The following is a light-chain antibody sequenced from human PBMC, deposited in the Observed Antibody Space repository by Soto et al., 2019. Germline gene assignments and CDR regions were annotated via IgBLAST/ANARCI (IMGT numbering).Light chain of an antibody. V-gene: IGKV3-15*01. CDR1: QSVSSN. CDR3: QQYNNWPPWT. J-gene: IGKJ1*01. Sequence: EIVMTQSPATLSVSPGERATLSCRASQSVSSNLAWYQQKPGQAPRLLIYGASTRATGIPARFSGSGSGTEFTLTISSLQFEDCAVYYCQQYNNWPPWTFGQGTKVEIK. CDR2: GAS.